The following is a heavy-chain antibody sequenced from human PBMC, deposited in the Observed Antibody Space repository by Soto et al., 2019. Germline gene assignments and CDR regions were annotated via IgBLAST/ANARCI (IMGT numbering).Heavy chain of an antibody. CDR2: ISGGGETI. CDR3: ESDPYYYASQH. D-gene: IGHD3-10*01. CDR1: GFTFSDSY. Sequence: GSLRLSCAASGFTFSDSYMTWIRQAPGKGLEWVSYISGGGETIYYADSVRGRLTVSRDNAKNSVYLQMNSLRAEDTAMYYCESDPYYYASQHWCPATLLTLSS. V-gene: IGHV3-11*01. J-gene: IGHJ4*02.